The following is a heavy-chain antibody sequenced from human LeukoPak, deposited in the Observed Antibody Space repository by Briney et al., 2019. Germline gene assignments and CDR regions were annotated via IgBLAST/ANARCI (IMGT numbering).Heavy chain of an antibody. CDR1: GGSFSGYY. J-gene: IGHJ3*02. D-gene: IGHD5-18*01. V-gene: IGHV4-34*01. CDR2: INHSGST. CDR3: ARFTPAMVSRSFDI. Sequence: SETLSLTCAVYGGSFSGYYWSWIRQPPGKGLEWIGEINHSGSTNYNPSLKSRVTISVDTSKNQFSLKLSSVTAADTAVYYCARFTPAMVSRSFDIWGQGTMVTVSS.